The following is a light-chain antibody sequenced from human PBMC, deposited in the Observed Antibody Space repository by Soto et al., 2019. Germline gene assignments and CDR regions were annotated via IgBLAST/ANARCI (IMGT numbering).Light chain of an antibody. CDR3: QHYINYPIT. Sequence: DLQMTQSPSTLSASVGDRATITCRASQSISSWLAWYQQKPGKAPKLLIYKASSLESGVQSRFSGSGSGTEFTLTISSLQPDDFATYYCQHYINYPITFGQGTRLEIK. CDR1: QSISSW. CDR2: KAS. J-gene: IGKJ5*01. V-gene: IGKV1-5*03.